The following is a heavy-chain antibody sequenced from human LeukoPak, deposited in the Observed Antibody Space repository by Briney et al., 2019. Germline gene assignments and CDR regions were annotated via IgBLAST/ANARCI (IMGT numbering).Heavy chain of an antibody. J-gene: IGHJ4*02. D-gene: IGHD4-17*01. V-gene: IGHV3-53*05. CDR1: GFSVSNNY. CDR2: IYSGDIT. CDR3: ARAGLDYGDPFDY. Sequence: PGGSLRLSCAASGFSVSNNYMSWVRQAPGKGLEWVSVIYSGDITYYTDSVKGRFTISRDNSKNTLYLQMNSLRAEDTAVYYCARAGLDYGDPFDYWGQGTLVTVSS.